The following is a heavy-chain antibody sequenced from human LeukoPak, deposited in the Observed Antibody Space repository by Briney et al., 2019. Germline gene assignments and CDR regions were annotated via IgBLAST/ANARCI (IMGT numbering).Heavy chain of an antibody. CDR3: AKVIPDGSGSYYNPFDY. Sequence: GGSLRLSCVASGFTFFNYWMRWVRQAPGKGLEWVSAISGSGGSTYYADSVKGRFTISRDNSKNTLYLQMNSLRAEDTAVYYCAKVIPDGSGSYYNPFDYWGQGTLVTVSS. CDR1: GFTFFNYW. J-gene: IGHJ4*02. CDR2: ISGSGGST. D-gene: IGHD3-10*01. V-gene: IGHV3-23*01.